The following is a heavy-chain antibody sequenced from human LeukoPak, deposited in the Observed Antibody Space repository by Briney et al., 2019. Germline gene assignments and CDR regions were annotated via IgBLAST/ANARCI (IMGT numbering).Heavy chain of an antibody. CDR1: GYTFTSYG. J-gene: IGHJ1*01. CDR2: ISAYNGNT. Sequence: ASVKVSCKASGYTFTSYGISWVRQAPGQGLGWMGWISAYNGNTNYAQKFQGRVTITRNTSISTAYMELSSLRSEDTAVYYCARGLELQHWGQGTLVTVSS. CDR3: ARGLELQH. D-gene: IGHD1-7*01. V-gene: IGHV1-18*01.